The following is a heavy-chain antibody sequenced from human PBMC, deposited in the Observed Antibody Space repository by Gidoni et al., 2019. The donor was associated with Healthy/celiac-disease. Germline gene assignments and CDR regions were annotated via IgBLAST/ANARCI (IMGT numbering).Heavy chain of an antibody. V-gene: IGHV3-30*04. D-gene: IGHD3-3*01. J-gene: IGHJ5*02. CDR1: GFTFSSYA. CDR2: ISYDESNK. Sequence: QVQLVASGGGVVQPGRSLRLSCAASGFTFSSYAMRWVRQAPGKGLEWVAVISYDESNKYYADSVKGRFTISRDNSKNTLYLQMNSLRAEDTAVYYCARDEGGITIFGVDPYNWFDPWGQGTLVTVSS. CDR3: ARDEGGITIFGVDPYNWFDP.